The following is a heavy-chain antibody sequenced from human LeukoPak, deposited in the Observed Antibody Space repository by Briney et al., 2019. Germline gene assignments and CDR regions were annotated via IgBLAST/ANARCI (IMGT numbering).Heavy chain of an antibody. Sequence: PGGSLRLSCAASGFTFSSYWVSWVRQAPGKGLEWVANIKQDGSEKYYVDSVKGRFTISRDNAKNSLYLQMNSLRAEDTAVYYCARDGNYCSSTSCYAVDYWGQGTLVTVSS. CDR1: GFTFSSYW. CDR2: IKQDGSEK. D-gene: IGHD2-2*01. V-gene: IGHV3-7*01. CDR3: ARDGNYCSSTSCYAVDY. J-gene: IGHJ4*02.